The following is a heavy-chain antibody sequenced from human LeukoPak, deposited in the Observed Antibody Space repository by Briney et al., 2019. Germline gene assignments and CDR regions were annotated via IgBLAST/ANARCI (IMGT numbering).Heavy chain of an antibody. V-gene: IGHV3-48*03. CDR3: ARDSASTPLDY. CDR2: ISRSGDTK. J-gene: IGHJ4*02. CDR1: GFTFDSYE. Sequence: GGSLRLSCTASGFTFDSYEMNWVRQAPGKGLEWVSYISRSGDTKKYGDSVKGRFSISRDNSKNTVYLQMNSLRAEDTAVYYCARDSASTPLDYWGQGTLVTVSS. D-gene: IGHD1-26*01.